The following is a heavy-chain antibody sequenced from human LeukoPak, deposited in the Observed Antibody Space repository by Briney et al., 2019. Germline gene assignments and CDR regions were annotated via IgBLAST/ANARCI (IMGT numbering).Heavy chain of an antibody. CDR1: GGSISSSSYY. J-gene: IGHJ4*02. Sequence: SEALSLTCTVSGGSISSSSYYWGWIRQPPGKGLEWIGSIYYSGSTYYNPSLKSRVTISVDTSKNQFSLKLSSVTAADTAVYYCASPKMTTVTLFDYWGQGTLVTVSS. V-gene: IGHV4-39*01. CDR2: IYYSGST. D-gene: IGHD4-17*01. CDR3: ASPKMTTVTLFDY.